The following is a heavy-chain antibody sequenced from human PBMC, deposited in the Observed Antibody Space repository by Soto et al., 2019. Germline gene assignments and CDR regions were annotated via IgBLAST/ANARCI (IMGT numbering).Heavy chain of an antibody. V-gene: IGHV4-34*01. J-gene: IGHJ5*02. Sequence: QVQLQQWGAGLLKPSETLSLTCAVYGGSFSGYYWSWIRQPPGKGLEWIGEINHSGSTNYNPPLKCRVTISLDTSKNQSSLQLSSVTAAATAVYYCARKMPTMIVVVIQNWFDPWGQGTLVTVSS. CDR2: INHSGST. D-gene: IGHD3-22*01. CDR1: GGSFSGYY. CDR3: ARKMPTMIVVVIQNWFDP.